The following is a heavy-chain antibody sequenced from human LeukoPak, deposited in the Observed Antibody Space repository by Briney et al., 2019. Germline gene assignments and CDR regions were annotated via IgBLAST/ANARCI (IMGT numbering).Heavy chain of an antibody. V-gene: IGHV3-11*01. J-gene: IGHJ4*02. CDR1: GFTFSDYY. Sequence: KTGGSLRLSCAASGFTFSDYYMSWIRQAPGKGLEWVSYISSSGSTIYYADSVKGRLTISRDNAKNSLYLQMNSLRAEDTAVYYCARTSSPYYDFWSGYLDLGYWGQGTLVTVSS. CDR2: ISSSGSTI. D-gene: IGHD3-3*01. CDR3: ARTSSPYYDFWSGYLDLGY.